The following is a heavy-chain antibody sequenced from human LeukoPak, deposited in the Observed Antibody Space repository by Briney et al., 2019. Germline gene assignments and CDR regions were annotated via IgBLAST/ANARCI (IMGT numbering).Heavy chain of an antibody. D-gene: IGHD3-10*01. CDR2: IIPIFGKT. Sequence: ASVKVSCKASGGTFSNYAITWVRQAPRQGPEWMGGIIPIFGKTNYAQKFQGRVTITSEKSTSTAYMELSSLRSDGTAVYYCASFQGGGGWFGELLPWDQGTLVTVSS. V-gene: IGHV1-69*06. CDR1: GGTFSNYA. CDR3: ASFQGGGGWFGELLP. J-gene: IGHJ5*02.